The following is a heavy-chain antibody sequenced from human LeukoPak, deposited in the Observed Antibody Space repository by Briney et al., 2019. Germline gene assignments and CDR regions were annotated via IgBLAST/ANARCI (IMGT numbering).Heavy chain of an antibody. D-gene: IGHD3-10*01. CDR2: IYHSGST. J-gene: IGHJ4*02. CDR1: GYSISSSNW. Sequence: PSDTLSLTCAVSGYSISSSNWWSWVRQPPGKGLEWIGEIYHSGSTNYNPSLKSRVTISVDKSKNQFSLKLSSVTAADTAVYYCARVPPYGSGSVDYWGQGTLVTVSS. V-gene: IGHV4-4*02. CDR3: ARVPPYGSGSVDY.